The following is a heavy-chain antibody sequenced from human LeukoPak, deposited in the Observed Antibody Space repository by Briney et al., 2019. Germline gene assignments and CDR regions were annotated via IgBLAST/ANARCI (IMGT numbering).Heavy chain of an antibody. D-gene: IGHD3-10*01. V-gene: IGHV3-48*03. CDR3: ARDRSGCVISYYFDY. J-gene: IGHJ4*02. CDR2: ISSSGSTI. Sequence: GGSLRLSRAASGFTFSSHEMNWVRQAPGKGLEWVSYISSSGSTIYYADSVKGRFTISRDNAKNSLYLQMNSLRAEDTAVYYCARDRSGCVISYYFDYWGQGTLVTVSS. CDR1: GFTFSSHE.